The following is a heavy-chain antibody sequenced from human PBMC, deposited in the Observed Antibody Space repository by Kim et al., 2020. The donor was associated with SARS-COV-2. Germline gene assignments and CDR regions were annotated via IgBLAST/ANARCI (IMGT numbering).Heavy chain of an antibody. D-gene: IGHD6-13*01. CDR3: ARQEQLADY. Sequence: GSTYYNPSLKSRVTISVDTSKNQFSLKLSSVTAADTAVYYCARQEQLADYWGQGTLVTVSS. J-gene: IGHJ4*02. V-gene: IGHV4-39*01. CDR2: GST.